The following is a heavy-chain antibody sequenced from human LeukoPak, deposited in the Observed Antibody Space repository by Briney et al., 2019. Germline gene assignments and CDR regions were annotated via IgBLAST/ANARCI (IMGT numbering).Heavy chain of an antibody. CDR3: ATDLFITGTRYFPH. CDR1: GYTLTELS. V-gene: IGHV1-24*01. Sequence: ASVKVPCKVSGYTLTELSMHWVRQAPGKGLEWMGGFDPEDGETIYAQKFQGRVTMTEDTSTDTAYMELSSLRSEDTAVYYCATDLFITGTRYFPHWGQGTLVTVSS. CDR2: FDPEDGET. J-gene: IGHJ1*01. D-gene: IGHD1-20*01.